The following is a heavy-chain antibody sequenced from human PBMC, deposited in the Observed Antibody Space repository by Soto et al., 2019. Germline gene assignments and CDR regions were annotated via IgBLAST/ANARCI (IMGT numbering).Heavy chain of an antibody. CDR3: ARGTTVTTPFGY. D-gene: IGHD4-17*01. CDR2: IIPILGIA. Sequence: QVQLVQSGAEVKKPGSSVKVSCKASGGTFSSYTISWVRQAPGQGLEWMGRIIPILGIANYAQKFQGRVTIPAHKVTSTAYMELSSLRSEDTAVYYCARGTTVTTPFGYWGQGTLVTVSS. J-gene: IGHJ4*02. CDR1: GGTFSSYT. V-gene: IGHV1-69*02.